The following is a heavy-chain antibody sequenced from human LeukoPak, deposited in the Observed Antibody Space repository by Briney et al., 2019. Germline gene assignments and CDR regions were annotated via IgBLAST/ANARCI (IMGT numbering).Heavy chain of an antibody. CDR2: INHGGTT. J-gene: IGHJ5*02. CDR1: GGSLSDFFSDYY. Sequence: SETLSLTCAVYGGSLSDFFSDYYWSWIRQPPGKGLEWIGQINHGGTTNYNPSLKSRVTMSVDTSKNQFSLKLNSVTAADTAVYYCARRVVSALPSTQSTWLDPWGQGTLVTVSS. V-gene: IGHV4-34*01. CDR3: ARRVVSALPSTQSTWLDP. D-gene: IGHD2-21*01.